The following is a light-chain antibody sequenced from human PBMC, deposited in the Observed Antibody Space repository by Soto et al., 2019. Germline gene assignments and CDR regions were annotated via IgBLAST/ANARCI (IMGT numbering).Light chain of an antibody. Sequence: EIVLTQSPATLSLSPCERATLSCRASEIVAGYLAWYQHKPGLPPRLLIYETSNRVIGIPARFSGSGSGTDFTLTISSLEPEDFGVYYCQQRWHWPSNTFGQGTRLEIK. CDR2: ETS. V-gene: IGKV3-11*01. J-gene: IGKJ5*01. CDR1: EIVAGY. CDR3: QQRWHWPSNT.